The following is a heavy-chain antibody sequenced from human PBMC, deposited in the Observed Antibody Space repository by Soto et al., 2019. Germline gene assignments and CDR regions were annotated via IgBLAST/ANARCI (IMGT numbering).Heavy chain of an antibody. CDR2: ISSSSSTI. V-gene: IGHV3-48*02. CDR3: ARVGGWYDYYYYGMDV. J-gene: IGHJ6*02. Sequence: PGGALRLTSAASGFTFITYSMNSVRKAPGKGLEWVSYISSSSSTIYYADSVKGRFTISRDNAKNSLYLQMNSLRDEDTAVYYCARVGGWYDYYYYGMDVWGQGTTVTVS. D-gene: IGHD6-19*01. CDR1: GFTFITYS.